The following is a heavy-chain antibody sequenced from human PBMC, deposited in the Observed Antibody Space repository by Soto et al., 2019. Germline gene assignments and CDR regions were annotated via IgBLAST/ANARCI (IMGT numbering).Heavy chain of an antibody. CDR2: ISHDGSNR. CDR3: ARGFMKCGEGSCPGAY. CDR1: GFSFSSYA. Sequence: QVQLVESGGGVVQPGRSLRLSCAASGFSFSSYAMHWVRQAPGKGLEWVAVISHDGSNRFYADSVRDRFTISRDYSKNTLYLQMNNVRAEDTAVDYCARGFMKCGEGSCPGAYWGQGTLVTVSS. D-gene: IGHD2-15*01. J-gene: IGHJ4*02. V-gene: IGHV3-30-3*01.